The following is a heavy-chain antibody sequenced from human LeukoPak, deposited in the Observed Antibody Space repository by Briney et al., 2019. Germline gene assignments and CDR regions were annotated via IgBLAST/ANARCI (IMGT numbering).Heavy chain of an antibody. D-gene: IGHD2-2*01. CDR2: IYYSGST. J-gene: IGHJ4*02. CDR3: ARGDCSNNRCSFEY. CDR1: GGSISSYY. V-gene: IGHV4-59*12. Sequence: PSETLSLTCTVSGGSISSYYWSWIRQPPGKGLEWIGYIYYSGSTNYNPSLKSRVTISVDTSKNQFSLKLSSVTAADTAVYYCARGDCSNNRCSFEYWGRGTPVTVPS.